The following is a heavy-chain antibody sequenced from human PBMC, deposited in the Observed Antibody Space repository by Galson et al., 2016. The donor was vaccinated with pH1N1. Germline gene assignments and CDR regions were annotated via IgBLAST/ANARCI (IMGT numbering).Heavy chain of an antibody. J-gene: IGHJ4*02. V-gene: IGHV7-4-1*02. D-gene: IGHD2-15*01. Sequence: SVKVSCKASGYTFASYAINWVRQVPGQGLEWMGWIHTTTGDPSYGKGFTGRFVFSLDTSVTTAYLQISSLKTEDAAVYYCSRESYRCSGGSCYFDSWGQGTLVTVSS. CDR3: SRESYRCSGGSCYFDS. CDR2: IHTTTGDP. CDR1: GYTFASYA.